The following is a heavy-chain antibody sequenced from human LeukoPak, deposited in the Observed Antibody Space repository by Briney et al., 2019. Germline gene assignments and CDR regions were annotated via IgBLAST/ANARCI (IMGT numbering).Heavy chain of an antibody. CDR1: GFTFSSYS. D-gene: IGHD3-3*01. CDR2: ISSSSYI. CDR3: ARDYDFWSGYPQENYMDV. V-gene: IGHV3-21*01. J-gene: IGHJ6*03. Sequence: GGSLRLSCAASGFTFSSYSMNWVRQAPGKGLEWVSSISSSSYIYYADSVKGRFTISRDNAKNSLYLQMNSLRAEDTAVYYCARDYDFWSGYPQENYMDVWGKGTTVTVSS.